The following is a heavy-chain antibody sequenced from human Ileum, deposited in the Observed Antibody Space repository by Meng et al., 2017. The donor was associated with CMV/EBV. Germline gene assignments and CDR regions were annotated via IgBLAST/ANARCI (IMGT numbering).Heavy chain of an antibody. Sequence: GESLKISCVASGFTFSNAWMNWVRQAPGKGLEWVAVIWYDGSEKYYVDSVKGRFTISRDNAKNSLYLQMNSLRAEDTAVYYCARDRQLFVWGQGTTVTVSS. CDR1: GFTFSNAW. CDR3: ARDRQLFV. D-gene: IGHD6-13*01. J-gene: IGHJ6*02. V-gene: IGHV3-7*01. CDR2: IWYDGSEK.